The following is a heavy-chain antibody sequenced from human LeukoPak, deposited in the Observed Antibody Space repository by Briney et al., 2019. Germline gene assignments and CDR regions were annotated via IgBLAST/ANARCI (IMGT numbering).Heavy chain of an antibody. D-gene: IGHD6-6*01. V-gene: IGHV3-23*01. J-gene: IGHJ4*02. CDR2: ISGGGGST. CDR3: AKTMGSSWLLDY. Sequence: GGSLRLSCAASGFTFSSYGMTWVRQPPGKGLEWVATISGGGGSTYYADSVKGRFTISGDNSKNTVYLQMNSLRAEDTAVYCCAKTMGSSWLLDYWGQGTLVTVSS. CDR1: GFTFSSYG.